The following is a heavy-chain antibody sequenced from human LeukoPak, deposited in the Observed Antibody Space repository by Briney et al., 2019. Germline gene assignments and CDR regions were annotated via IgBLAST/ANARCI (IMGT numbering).Heavy chain of an antibody. Sequence: GGSLRLSCAASGFTFSSYAMSWVRQAPGKGLEWVSAISGSGGSTYYADSVKGRFTISRDNSKNTLYLQMNSLRAEDTAVYYCANAVWGPRITMIVVYPDAFDIWGQGTMVTVSS. CDR2: ISGSGGST. CDR3: ANAVWGPRITMIVVYPDAFDI. V-gene: IGHV3-23*01. CDR1: GFTFSSYA. D-gene: IGHD3-22*01. J-gene: IGHJ3*02.